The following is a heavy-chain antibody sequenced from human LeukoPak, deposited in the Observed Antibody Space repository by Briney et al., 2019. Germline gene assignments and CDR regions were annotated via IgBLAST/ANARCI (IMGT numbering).Heavy chain of an antibody. CDR3: ASSIAVAGTDFDY. CDR2: MNPNSGNT. CDR1: GYTFTSYD. J-gene: IGHJ4*02. V-gene: IGHV1-8*03. Sequence: ASVKVSCKASGYTFTSYDINWVRQATGQGLEWMGWMNPNSGNTGYAQKFQGRVTITRNTSISTAYMELSSLRSEDTAVYYCASSIAVAGTDFDYWGQGTLVTVSS. D-gene: IGHD6-19*01.